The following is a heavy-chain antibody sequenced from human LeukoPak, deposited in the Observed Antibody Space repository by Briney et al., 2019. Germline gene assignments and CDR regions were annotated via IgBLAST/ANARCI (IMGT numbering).Heavy chain of an antibody. V-gene: IGHV3-20*04. CDR1: GFTFDDYG. Sequence: GGSLRLSCAASGFTFDDYGMSWVRQAPGKGLEWVSGIHWNGDSTGYADSVKGRFTISRDNSKNTLYLQMNSLRAEDTAVYYCAKDRVWRSSGWYGGGGYYYYYYMDVWGKGTTVTISS. J-gene: IGHJ6*03. CDR3: AKDRVWRSSGWYGGGGYYYYYYMDV. D-gene: IGHD6-19*01. CDR2: IHWNGDST.